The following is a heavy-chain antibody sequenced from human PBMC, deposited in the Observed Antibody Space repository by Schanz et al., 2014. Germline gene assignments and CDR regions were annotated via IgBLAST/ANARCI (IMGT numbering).Heavy chain of an antibody. CDR2: LSGDGGTT. Sequence: EVQLVESGGGLVKPGGSLRLSCAASGFSFSSYTMSWVRQAPGKGLQWVSSLSGDGGTTHYADSVKGRFTISRDNYKNTLYLQMNSLRAEDTAVYYCAKDVDFWSGYYLDYWGQGTLVTVSS. CDR1: GFSFSSYT. J-gene: IGHJ4*02. CDR3: AKDVDFWSGYYLDY. D-gene: IGHD3-3*01. V-gene: IGHV3-23*04.